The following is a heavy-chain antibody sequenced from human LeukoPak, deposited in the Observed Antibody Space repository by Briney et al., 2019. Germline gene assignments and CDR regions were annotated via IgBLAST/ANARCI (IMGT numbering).Heavy chain of an antibody. CDR1: GFTFSSYA. V-gene: IGHV3-23*01. CDR2: ISGSGGST. D-gene: IGHD3-22*01. J-gene: IGHJ4*02. Sequence: PGGSLRLSCAASGFTFSSYAMSWVRQAPGKGLEWVSTISGSGGSTYYADSVKGRFTISRDNSKNTLYLQMNSLRAEDTAVYYCAKATGGVTMIVVRVFDYWGQGTLVTVSS. CDR3: AKATGGVTMIVVRVFDY.